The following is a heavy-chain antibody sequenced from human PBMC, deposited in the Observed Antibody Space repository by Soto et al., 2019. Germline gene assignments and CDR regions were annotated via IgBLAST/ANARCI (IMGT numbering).Heavy chain of an antibody. CDR2: ISSSFVSM. V-gene: IGHV3-11*01. D-gene: IGHD3-9*01. CDR3: ARVSATGWVVNGREYFDY. CDR1: GFPFSNYY. J-gene: IGHJ4*02. Sequence: PGGSLRLSCAVSGFPFSNYYMSWIRQAPGKGLEWLADISSSFVSMHYADSVKDRLSISRDNANNSLFLQMNSLRADDTAVYYCARVSATGWVVNGREYFDYWGQGALVTVSS.